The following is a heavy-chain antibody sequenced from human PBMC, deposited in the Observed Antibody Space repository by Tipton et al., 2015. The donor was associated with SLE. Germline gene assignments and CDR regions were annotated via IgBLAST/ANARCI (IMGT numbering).Heavy chain of an antibody. CDR2: IYYSGST. V-gene: IGHV4-30-4*01. J-gene: IGHJ3*02. D-gene: IGHD3-22*01. CDR1: GGSISSGDYY. CDR3: ARGRVDYDSSGYYTGNAFDI. Sequence: LSLTCTVSGGSISSGDYYWSWIRQPPGKGLEWIGYIYYSGSTYYNPSLKSRVTISVDTSKNQFSLKLSSVTAADTAVYYCARGRVDYDSSGYYTGNAFDIWGQGTIVTVSS.